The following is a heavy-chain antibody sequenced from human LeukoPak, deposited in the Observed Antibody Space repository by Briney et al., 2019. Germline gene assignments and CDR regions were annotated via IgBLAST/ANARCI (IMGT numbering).Heavy chain of an antibody. CDR3: ARERYDDYFDS. CDR1: GFTFSSYG. D-gene: IGHD3-3*01. Sequence: PGRSLRLSCAASGFTFSSYGMHWVRQAPGKGLEWVAVISYDGSNKYYADSVKGRFTISRDNAKNSLFLQINSLRAADTAVFYCARERYDDYFDSWGQGTLVTVSS. V-gene: IGHV3-30*03. J-gene: IGHJ4*02. CDR2: ISYDGSNK.